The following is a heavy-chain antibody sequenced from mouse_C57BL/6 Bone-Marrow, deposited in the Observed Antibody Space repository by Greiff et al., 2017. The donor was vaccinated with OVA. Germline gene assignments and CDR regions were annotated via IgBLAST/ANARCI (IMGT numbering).Heavy chain of an antibody. CDR3: ARDDFYCSSLYAMDY. V-gene: IGHV1-59*01. CDR1: GYTFTSYW. CDR2: IDPSDSYT. D-gene: IGHD1-1*01. J-gene: IGHJ4*01. Sequence: QVQLQQPGAELVRPGTSVKLSCKASGYTFTSYWMHWVKQRPGQGLEWIGVIDPSDSYTNYNQKFKGKATLTVDTSSSTAYMQLSSLTSEDSAVYYCARDDFYCSSLYAMDYWGQGTSVTGSS.